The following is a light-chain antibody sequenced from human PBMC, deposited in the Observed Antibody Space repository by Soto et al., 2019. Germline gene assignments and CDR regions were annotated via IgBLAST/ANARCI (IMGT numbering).Light chain of an antibody. J-gene: IGKJ1*01. Sequence: DIQMTQSPSTLSASVGDRVTITCRATQSISSWLVWYQHKPGKAPKLLIYDASDLESGVPLRFSGRGSETEFTLTISGLQPDDFATYYCLQYDSFPRTFGQGTKVEMK. CDR1: QSISSW. CDR2: DAS. CDR3: LQYDSFPRT. V-gene: IGKV1-5*01.